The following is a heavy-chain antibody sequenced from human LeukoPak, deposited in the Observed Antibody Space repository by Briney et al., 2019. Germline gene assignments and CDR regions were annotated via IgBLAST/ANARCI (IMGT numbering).Heavy chain of an antibody. J-gene: IGHJ4*02. CDR3: ARVWGLEYDSSGYYGDY. Sequence: GGSLRLSCVASGFTFSSYGMHWVRQAPGKGLEWVAVIWYDGSNKYYADSVKGRFTISRDNSKNTLYLQMNSLRAEDTAVYYCARVWGLEYDSSGYYGDYWGQGTLVTVSS. V-gene: IGHV3-33*08. D-gene: IGHD3-22*01. CDR2: IWYDGSNK. CDR1: GFTFSSYG.